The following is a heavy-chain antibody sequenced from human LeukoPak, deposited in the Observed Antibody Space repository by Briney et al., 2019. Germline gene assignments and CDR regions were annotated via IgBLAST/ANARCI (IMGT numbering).Heavy chain of an antibody. CDR3: ARVHPYCGGDCYPNWFDP. Sequence: SQTLSLTCTVSGGSISSGDYYWSWIRQPPGKGLEWVGYIYYSGSTYYNPSLKSRVTISVDTSKNQFSLTLSSVTAADTAVYYCARVHPYCGGDCYPNWFDPWGQGTLVTVSS. CDR2: IYYSGST. D-gene: IGHD2-21*02. V-gene: IGHV4-30-4*01. J-gene: IGHJ5*02. CDR1: GGSISSGDYY.